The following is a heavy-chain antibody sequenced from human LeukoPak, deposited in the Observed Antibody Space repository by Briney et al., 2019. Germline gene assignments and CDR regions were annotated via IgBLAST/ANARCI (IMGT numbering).Heavy chain of an antibody. Sequence: PGGSLRLSCAASGFTFSDYYMSWIRQAPGKGLEWVSYISSSGSTIYYADSVKGRFTISRDNAKNSLYLQMNSLRAEDTAVYYCARDKGGTDTAMLKYYYYGMDVWGQGTTVTVSS. CDR2: ISSSGSTI. CDR3: ARDKGGTDTAMLKYYYYGMDV. D-gene: IGHD5-18*01. CDR1: GFTFSDYY. J-gene: IGHJ6*02. V-gene: IGHV3-11*01.